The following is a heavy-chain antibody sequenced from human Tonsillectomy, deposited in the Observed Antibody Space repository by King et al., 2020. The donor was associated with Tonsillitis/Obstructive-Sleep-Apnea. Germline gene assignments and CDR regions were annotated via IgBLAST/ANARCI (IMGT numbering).Heavy chain of an antibody. Sequence: VQLVESGGGLVQPGGSLRLSCAASGLTVSSDYMTWVRQAPGKGLEWVSVIYSGGNTYYADSVKGRCTISRHNSKNTLYLQMNSLRIEDTAVYYCLRLKGCFMIVPFYDWGQ. CDR3: LRLKGCFMIVPFYD. CDR1: GLTVSSDY. V-gene: IGHV3-53*04. D-gene: IGHD3-16*01. CDR2: IYSGGNT. J-gene: IGHJ4*02.